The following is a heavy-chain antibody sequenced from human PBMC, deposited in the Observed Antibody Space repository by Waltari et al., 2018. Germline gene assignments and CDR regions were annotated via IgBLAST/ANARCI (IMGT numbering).Heavy chain of an antibody. V-gene: IGHV4-59*08. J-gene: IGHJ4*02. CDR3: ARHNSGWFFDY. D-gene: IGHD6-13*01. CDR1: GASISSYY. Sequence: QVQLQESGPGLVKPSETLSPTCTVSGASISSYYWGWIRQPPGKGLEWIGYISNTGNTDYNPPLKSLVTMSADTSKNRVSLNLSSVTATDTAVYYCARHNSGWFFDYWGQGPLVTVSS. CDR2: ISNTGNT.